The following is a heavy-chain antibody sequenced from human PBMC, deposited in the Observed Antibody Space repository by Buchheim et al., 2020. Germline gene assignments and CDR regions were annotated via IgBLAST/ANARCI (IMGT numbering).Heavy chain of an antibody. CDR2: INPNSGGT. CDR3: ARLGRDYYDSSGIERYFDL. V-gene: IGHV1-2*02. CDR1: GYTFTGYY. Sequence: QVQLVQSGAEVKKPGASVKVSCKASGYTFTGYYMHWVRQAPGQGLEWMGWINPNSGGTSYPQKFQGRVTMTRDTSISTAYMELSRLRSDDTAVYYCARLGRDYYDSSGIERYFDLWGRGTL. J-gene: IGHJ2*01. D-gene: IGHD3-22*01.